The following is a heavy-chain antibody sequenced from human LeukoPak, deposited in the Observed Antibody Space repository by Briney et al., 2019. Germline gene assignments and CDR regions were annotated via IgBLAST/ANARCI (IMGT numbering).Heavy chain of an antibody. CDR3: AKDRGTGWYNTFDY. CDR2: ISYDGSNQ. J-gene: IGHJ4*02. V-gene: IGHV3-30*18. D-gene: IGHD6-19*01. CDR1: GFTFSSYG. Sequence: PGGSLRLSCAASGFTFSSYGMHWVRQAPGKGLEWVAVISYDGSNQYYADSVKGRFTISRDNSKNTLYLQMNSLRGEDTAVYYCAKDRGTGWYNTFDYWGQGTLVTVSS.